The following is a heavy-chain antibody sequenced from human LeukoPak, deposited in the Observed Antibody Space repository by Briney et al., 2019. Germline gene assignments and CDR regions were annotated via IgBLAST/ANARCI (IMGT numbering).Heavy chain of an antibody. CDR2: IYYSGSA. CDR1: GGSISSPTW. J-gene: IGHJ6*02. CDR3: ARTNYYDSGGFDYYYYGLDV. Sequence: SETLSLTCAVSGGSISSPTWWTWVRQHPGKGLEWIGHIYYSGSAYYNPSLKSRITISVDTSKNQFSLKLSSVTAADTAIYFCARTNYYDSGGFDYYYYGLDVWGQGTTVTVSS. V-gene: IGHV4-31*11. D-gene: IGHD3-22*01.